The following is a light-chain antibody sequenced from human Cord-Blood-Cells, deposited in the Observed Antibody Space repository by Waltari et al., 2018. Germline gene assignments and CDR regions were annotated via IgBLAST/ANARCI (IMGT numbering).Light chain of an antibody. Sequence: QSALTQPPSVSGSPGQSVTISCTGTSSDVGSYNRVPWYQQPPGTAPKLMIYAVSNRPSGVPDRFSGSKSGNTASLTISGLQAEDEADYYCSSYTSSSTWVFGGGTKLTVL. CDR1: SSDVGSYNR. CDR2: AVS. CDR3: SSYTSSSTWV. J-gene: IGLJ3*02. V-gene: IGLV2-18*02.